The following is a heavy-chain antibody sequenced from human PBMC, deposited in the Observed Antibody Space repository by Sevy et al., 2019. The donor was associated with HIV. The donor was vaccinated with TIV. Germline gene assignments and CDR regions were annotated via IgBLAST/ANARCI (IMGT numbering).Heavy chain of an antibody. J-gene: IGHJ6*02. CDR1: GFTFSDYY. CDR3: ARAIGLRYFDWLSYYYYGMDV. V-gene: IGHV3-11*01. Sequence: GSLRLSCAASGFTFSDYYMSWIRQAPGKGLEWVSYISSSGSTIYYADSVKGRFTISRDNAKNSLYLQMNSLRAEDTAVYYCARAIGLRYFDWLSYYYYGMDVWGQGTTVTVSS. CDR2: ISSSGSTI. D-gene: IGHD3-9*01.